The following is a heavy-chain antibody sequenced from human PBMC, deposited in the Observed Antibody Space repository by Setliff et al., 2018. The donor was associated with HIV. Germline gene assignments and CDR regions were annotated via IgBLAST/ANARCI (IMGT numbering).Heavy chain of an antibody. Sequence: PSETLSLTCIVSGGSISSSSYYWGWIRQPPGKGLEWIGTVYYSGSTYYNQSLKSRVTISVDTSENQFSLKLSSVTAADTAVYYCARDGYSSSWYVISGSFDYWGQGILVTVSS. J-gene: IGHJ4*02. V-gene: IGHV4-39*07. D-gene: IGHD6-13*01. CDR2: VYYSGST. CDR3: ARDGYSSSWYVISGSFDY. CDR1: GGSISSSSYY.